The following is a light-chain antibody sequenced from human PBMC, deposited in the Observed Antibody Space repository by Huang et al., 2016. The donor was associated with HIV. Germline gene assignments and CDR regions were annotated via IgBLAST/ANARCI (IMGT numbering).Light chain of an antibody. J-gene: IGKJ1*01. V-gene: IGKV1-5*03. CDR3: QQYSAYSWT. CDR1: QSISTW. CDR2: KAS. Sequence: DIQMTQSPSPLSASVGDRVTITSRASQSISTWLDWYQQKPGKAPKRLYYKASNLEDGVPSRCSGSGSGTEFTLTISSLQPDDFATYYCQQYSAYSWTFGQGTKVDIK.